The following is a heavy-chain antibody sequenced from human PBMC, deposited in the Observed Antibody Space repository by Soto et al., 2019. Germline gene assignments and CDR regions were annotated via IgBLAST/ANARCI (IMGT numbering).Heavy chain of an antibody. Sequence: QVQLVQSGAEVKKPGSSVRVSCKASGGTFSNFGFSWVRQAPGQGLEWMGGIIPIFASSNYAQKFQGRLTITADESPSTAYMDLSSLRSEDTAVYFCAKDVGFQQLLFVFETWGQGTLVTVSS. V-gene: IGHV1-69*01. CDR3: AKDVGFQQLLFVFET. J-gene: IGHJ5*02. D-gene: IGHD6-13*01. CDR2: IIPIFASS. CDR1: GGTFSNFG.